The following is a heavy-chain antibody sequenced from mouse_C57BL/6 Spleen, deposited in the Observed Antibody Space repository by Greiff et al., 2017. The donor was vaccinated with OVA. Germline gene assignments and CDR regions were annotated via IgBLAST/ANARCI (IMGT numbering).Heavy chain of an antibody. CDR3: ARGLITTVVKGCAY. J-gene: IGHJ3*01. D-gene: IGHD1-1*01. CDR1: GYTFTGYW. V-gene: IGHV1-9*01. CDR2: ILPGSGST. Sequence: VQLQQSGAELMKPGASVKLSCKATGYTFTGYWIEWVKQRPGHGLEWIGEILPGSGSTNYNEKFKGKATFTADTSSNTAYMHLSSLTTEDSAIYYCARGLITTVVKGCAYWGQGTLVTVSA.